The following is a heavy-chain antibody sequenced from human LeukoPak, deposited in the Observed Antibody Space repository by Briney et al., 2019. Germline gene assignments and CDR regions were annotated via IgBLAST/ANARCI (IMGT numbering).Heavy chain of an antibody. V-gene: IGHV4-59*01. CDR2: IYYSGST. D-gene: IGHD3-22*01. CDR3: ARGGLENGYHSNDGFDI. J-gene: IGHJ3*02. Sequence: SETLSLTCTVSGGSISGYYWIWLRQPPGKGLEWIGYIYYSGSTKYNPSLKSRVTMSVDTSRNQFSLKLSSVTAADTAVYYCARGGLENGYHSNDGFDIWGQGTMVTVSS. CDR1: GGSISGYY.